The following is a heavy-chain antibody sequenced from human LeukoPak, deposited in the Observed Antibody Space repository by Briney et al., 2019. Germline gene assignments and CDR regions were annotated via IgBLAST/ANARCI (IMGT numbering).Heavy chain of an antibody. Sequence: GGSLRLSCAASGFTFSSYEMNWVRQAPGKGLEWVSYISSSGSTIYYADSVKGRFTISRDNAKNSLYLQMNSLRAEDTAVYYCARGTYYGSGKGHIDYWGQGTLVTVSS. J-gene: IGHJ4*02. CDR3: ARGTYYGSGKGHIDY. D-gene: IGHD3-10*01. V-gene: IGHV3-48*03. CDR1: GFTFSSYE. CDR2: ISSSGSTI.